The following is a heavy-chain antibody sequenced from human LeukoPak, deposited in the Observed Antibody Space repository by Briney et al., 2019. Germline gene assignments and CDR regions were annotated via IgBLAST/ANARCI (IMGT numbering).Heavy chain of an antibody. D-gene: IGHD1-14*01. CDR3: ARDSPLRYYFDY. Sequence: PGGSLRLSCAASGFTFSSYGMHWVRQAPGKGLEWVAVIWYDGSNKYYADSVKGRFTISRDNSKNTLYLQMNSLRAEDTAVYYCARDSPLRYYFDYWGQGTLVTVSS. J-gene: IGHJ4*02. CDR1: GFTFSSYG. V-gene: IGHV3-33*01. CDR2: IWYDGSNK.